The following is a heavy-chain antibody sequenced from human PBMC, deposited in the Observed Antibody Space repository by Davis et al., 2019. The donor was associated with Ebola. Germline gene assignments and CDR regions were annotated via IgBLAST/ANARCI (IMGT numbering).Heavy chain of an antibody. CDR2: ISWDGGST. V-gene: IGHV3-43D*03. CDR3: ARDFGRRFARAYRSGWYAADY. Sequence: PGGSLRLSCAASGFTFDDYAMHWVRQAPGKGLEWVSLISWDGGSTYYADSVKGRFTISRDNSKNTLYLQTNSLRDEDTAVYYCARDFGRRFARAYRSGWYAADYWGQGTLVTVSS. J-gene: IGHJ4*02. CDR1: GFTFDDYA. D-gene: IGHD6-19*01.